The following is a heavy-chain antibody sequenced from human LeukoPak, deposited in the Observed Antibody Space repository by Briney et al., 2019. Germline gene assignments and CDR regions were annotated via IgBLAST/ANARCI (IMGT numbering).Heavy chain of an antibody. D-gene: IGHD3-16*02. CDR2: ISTYNGKT. J-gene: IGHJ3*02. Sequence: ASVKVSCKASGYTFTGYYMHWVRQAPGQGLEWMGWISTYNGKTNYAQKFQGRVTMTTDTSASTAYMELRSLRSDDTAVYYCAKSNGYRLIDIWGQGTMVTVSS. V-gene: IGHV1-18*04. CDR1: GYTFTGYY. CDR3: AKSNGYRLIDI.